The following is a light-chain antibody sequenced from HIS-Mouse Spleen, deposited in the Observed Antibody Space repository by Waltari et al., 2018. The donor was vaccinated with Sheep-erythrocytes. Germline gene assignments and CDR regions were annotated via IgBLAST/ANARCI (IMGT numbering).Light chain of an antibody. J-gene: IGLJ2*01. CDR3: QAWDSSTAV. V-gene: IGLV3-1*01. CDR2: QDS. Sequence: SYELTQPPSVSVSPGQTDSIPCPGDQLGDKYACWYQQTPGQSPVLVIYQDSKRPSGIPERFSGSNSGNTATLTISGTQAMDEADYYCQAWDSSTAVFGGGTKLTVL. CDR1: QLGDKY.